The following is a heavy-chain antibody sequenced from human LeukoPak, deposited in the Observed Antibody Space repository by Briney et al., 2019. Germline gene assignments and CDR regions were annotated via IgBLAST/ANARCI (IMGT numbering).Heavy chain of an antibody. CDR2: INPNSGGT. CDR3: ARGGRYCSSTSCPGNAFDI. J-gene: IGHJ3*02. Sequence: ASVKVSCKASGYAFTGYYMHWVRQAPGQGLEWMGWINPNSGGTNYAQKFQGRVTMTSDTSISTAYMELSRLRSDDTAVYYCARGGRYCSSTSCPGNAFDIWGQGTMVTVSS. D-gene: IGHD2-2*01. V-gene: IGHV1-2*02. CDR1: GYAFTGYY.